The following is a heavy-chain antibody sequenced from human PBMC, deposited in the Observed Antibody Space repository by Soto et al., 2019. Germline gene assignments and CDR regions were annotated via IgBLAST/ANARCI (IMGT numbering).Heavy chain of an antibody. V-gene: IGHV1-2*02. D-gene: IGHD3-10*01. CDR2: INPNSGGT. Sequence: ASVKVSCKASGYTFTGYYMHWVRQAPGQGLEWMGWINPNSGGTNYAQKFQGRVTMTRDTSISTAYMELSRLRSDDTAVYYCARVRITMVRGVFNWFDPWGQGTLVTVSS. CDR3: ARVRITMVRGVFNWFDP. CDR1: GYTFTGYY. J-gene: IGHJ5*02.